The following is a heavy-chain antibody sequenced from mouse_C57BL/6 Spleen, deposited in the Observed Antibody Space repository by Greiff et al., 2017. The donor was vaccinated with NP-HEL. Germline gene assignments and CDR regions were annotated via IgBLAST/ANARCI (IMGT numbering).Heavy chain of an antibody. Sequence: EVQGVESGPELVKPGASVKISCKASGYSFTDYNMNWVKQSNGKSLEWIGVINPNYGTTSYNQKFKGKATLTVDQSSSTAYMQLNSLTSEDSAVYYCARSLGDYDEGYYYAMDYWGQGTSVTVSS. V-gene: IGHV1-39*01. CDR3: ARSLGDYDEGYYYAMDY. D-gene: IGHD2-4*01. CDR2: INPNYGTT. CDR1: GYSFTDYN. J-gene: IGHJ4*01.